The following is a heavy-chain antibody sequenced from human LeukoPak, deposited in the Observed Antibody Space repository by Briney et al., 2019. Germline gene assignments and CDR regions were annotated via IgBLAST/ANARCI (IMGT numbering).Heavy chain of an antibody. CDR1: GFTYSSYG. Sequence: GGSLRLPCAASGFTYSSYGMHWVRQAPGKGLEWVAVISYDGSNKNYADSVKGRFTISRDNAKNTLYLQMNSLRAEDTAVYYCARDGKQQLLNWFDPWGQGTLVTVSS. D-gene: IGHD6-13*01. CDR3: ARDGKQQLLNWFDP. J-gene: IGHJ5*02. CDR2: ISYDGSNK. V-gene: IGHV3-30*12.